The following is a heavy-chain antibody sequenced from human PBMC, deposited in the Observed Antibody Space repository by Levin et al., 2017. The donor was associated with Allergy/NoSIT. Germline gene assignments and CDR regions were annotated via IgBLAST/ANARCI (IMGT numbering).Heavy chain of an antibody. D-gene: IGHD3-22*01. CDR2: VSHDGRNT. J-gene: IGHJ5*02. Sequence: GESLKISCAASGFTFRNYAMHWVRQAPGKGLEWVALVSHDGRNTFFADSVRGRVTISRDNSKSTMYLQVDSLTVEDTAVYHCARQLYSYSSGWFDLWGQGTLVTVSS. V-gene: IGHV3-30*04. CDR3: ARQLYSYSSGWFDL. CDR1: GFTFRNYA.